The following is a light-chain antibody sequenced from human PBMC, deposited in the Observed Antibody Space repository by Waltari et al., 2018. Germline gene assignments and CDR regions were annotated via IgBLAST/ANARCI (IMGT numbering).Light chain of an antibody. CDR2: DAS. Sequence: AIQLTQSPSSLSASVGDRVTITCRASQGFQSALAWYQQKPGRAPKLLIYDASRLESGVPSRFSGSGSQTDFTLTITNLQPEDFATYYCQQFNTYLVTFGQGTRLEIK. V-gene: IGKV1-13*02. CDR3: QQFNTYLVT. J-gene: IGKJ5*01. CDR1: QGFQSA.